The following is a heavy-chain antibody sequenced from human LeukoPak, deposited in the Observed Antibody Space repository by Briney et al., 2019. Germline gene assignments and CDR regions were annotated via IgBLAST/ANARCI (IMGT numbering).Heavy chain of an antibody. J-gene: IGHJ4*02. CDR1: GVPISTCY. Sequence: PSETLSLTCSVSGVPISTCYWSWVRQPPGKGLEWVGSIYYSGSTYYNPSLKSRVTISVDTSKNQFSLKLSSVTAADTAVYYCASESYSSGAIHLDYWGQGTLVTVSS. D-gene: IGHD6-19*01. V-gene: IGHV4-39*07. CDR2: IYYSGST. CDR3: ASESYSSGAIHLDY.